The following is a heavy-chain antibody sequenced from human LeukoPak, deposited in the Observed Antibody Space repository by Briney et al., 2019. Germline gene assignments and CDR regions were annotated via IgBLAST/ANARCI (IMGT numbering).Heavy chain of an antibody. Sequence: GGSLRLSCAASGFTLSSYGMHWVRQAPGKGLEWVARLVYDERIDYANSVKGRFSTSRDNSKNTLFLDMSDLRVEDTAVYYCARDLSAAFDSWGQGVLVTVSS. V-gene: IGHV3-33*08. CDR2: LVYDERI. CDR1: GFTLSSYG. CDR3: ARDLSAAFDS. J-gene: IGHJ4*02. D-gene: IGHD6-19*01.